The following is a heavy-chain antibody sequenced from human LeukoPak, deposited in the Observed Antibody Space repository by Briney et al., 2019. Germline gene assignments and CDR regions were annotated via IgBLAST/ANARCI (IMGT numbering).Heavy chain of an antibody. CDR3: ARGYYEFWSGYLDY. J-gene: IGHJ4*02. CDR1: GFTFSSYW. Sequence: PGGSLRLSCAASGFTFSSYWMHWVRQAPGKGLAWVSGINSDGSSTSYADSVKGRFTISRDNAKNTLYLQMNSLRAEDTAVYYCARGYYEFWSGYLDYWGQGTLVTVSS. CDR2: INSDGSST. V-gene: IGHV3-74*01. D-gene: IGHD3-3*01.